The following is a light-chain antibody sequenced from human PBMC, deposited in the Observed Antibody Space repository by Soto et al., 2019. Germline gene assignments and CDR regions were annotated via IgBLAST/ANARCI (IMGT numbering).Light chain of an antibody. CDR1: QSISTK. CDR2: GAS. J-gene: IGKJ1*01. Sequence: IVMTQSPATLSVSPGGRATLSRRASQSISTKLAWYQQKHGQAPRLLIYGASTRAPGIPVRFRGGGYGTDFNLTISSLQTEDFATYYCLQDYNYPPTFGQGTKVDIK. CDR3: LQDYNYPPT. V-gene: IGKV3-15*01.